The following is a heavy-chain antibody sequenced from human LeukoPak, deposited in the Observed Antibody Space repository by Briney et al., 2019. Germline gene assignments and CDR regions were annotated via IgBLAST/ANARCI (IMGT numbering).Heavy chain of an antibody. Sequence: GGSLRLSCAASGFTFSSYAMTWVRQAPGKGLEWVSTIGGSRAGTYYADSVKGRFTISRDNSKNTLYLQINSLRAEDTAVYYCAKDPRLHWFDPWGQGTLVTVSS. CDR2: IGGSRAGT. D-gene: IGHD4-11*01. CDR3: AKDPRLHWFDP. CDR1: GFTFSSYA. V-gene: IGHV3-23*01. J-gene: IGHJ5*02.